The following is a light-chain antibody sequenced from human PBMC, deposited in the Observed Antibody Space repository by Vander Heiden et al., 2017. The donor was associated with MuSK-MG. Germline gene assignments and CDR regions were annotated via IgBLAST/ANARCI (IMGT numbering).Light chain of an antibody. CDR2: GAS. CDR3: QQYDIGRT. J-gene: IGKJ2*01. V-gene: IGKV1-33*01. Sequence: DIQMTQSPSSLSAAVGDSVTITCQASQDINNFLSWYQQKPGEAPKIVIYGASNSEAGVPSRFSARGNGTHFTFTISGLQPADTATYFCQQYDIGRTFGQGTKLDIK. CDR1: QDINNF.